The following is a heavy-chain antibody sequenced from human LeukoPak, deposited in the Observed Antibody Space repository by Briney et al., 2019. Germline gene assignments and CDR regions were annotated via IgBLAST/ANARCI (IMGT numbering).Heavy chain of an antibody. Sequence: SETLSLTCAVSGGSISSSSWRSWVRQPPGKGLEWIGEIYHSGSTNYNPSLKSRVTISVDKSKNQFSLKLSSVTAADTAVYYCASYAGDRYYFDYWGQGTLVTVSS. J-gene: IGHJ4*02. CDR3: ASYAGDRYYFDY. CDR1: GGSISSSSW. CDR2: IYHSGST. D-gene: IGHD2-2*01. V-gene: IGHV4-4*02.